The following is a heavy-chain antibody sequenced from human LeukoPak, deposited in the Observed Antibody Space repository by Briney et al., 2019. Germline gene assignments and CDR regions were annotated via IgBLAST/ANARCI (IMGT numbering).Heavy chain of an antibody. Sequence: PGGSLRLSCAASGFTFSSYSMNWVRQAPGKGLEWVSYISSSSSTIFHADSVKGRFTISRDNAKNSLYLQMNSLRDEDTAVYFCATGAGWFGHDAFDIWGQGTMVTVSS. CDR1: GFTFSSYS. V-gene: IGHV3-48*02. D-gene: IGHD3-10*01. CDR2: ISSSSSTI. J-gene: IGHJ3*02. CDR3: ATGAGWFGHDAFDI.